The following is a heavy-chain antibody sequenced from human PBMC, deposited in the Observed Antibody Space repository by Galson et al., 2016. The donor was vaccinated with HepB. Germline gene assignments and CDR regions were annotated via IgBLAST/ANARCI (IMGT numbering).Heavy chain of an antibody. D-gene: IGHD1-1*01. CDR2: TSFDGSDK. CDR1: GFPFSSYA. Sequence: SLRLSCAASGFPFSSYAVHWVRQAPGKGLEWVAVTSFDGSDKYYTDSVKGRFPVSRDNSRNTLFLQMSSLRAEDTAVYYCARDTGWNDQFDYWGQGTLVTVSS. J-gene: IGHJ4*02. V-gene: IGHV3-30*04. CDR3: ARDTGWNDQFDY.